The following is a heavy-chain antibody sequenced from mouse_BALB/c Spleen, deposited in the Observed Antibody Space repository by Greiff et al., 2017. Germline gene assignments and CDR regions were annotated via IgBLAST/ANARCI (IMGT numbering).Heavy chain of an antibody. J-gene: IGHJ4*01. V-gene: IGHV4-1*02. D-gene: IGHD2-2*01. CDR3: ARWLRRYYAMDY. CDR1: GFDFSRYW. CDR2: INPDSSTI. Sequence: EVKLMESGGGLVQPGGSLKLSCAASGFDFSRYWMSWVRQAPGKGLEWIGEINPDSSTINYTPSLKDKFIISRDNAKNTLYLQMSKVRSEDTALYYCARWLRRYYAMDYWGQGTSVTVSS.